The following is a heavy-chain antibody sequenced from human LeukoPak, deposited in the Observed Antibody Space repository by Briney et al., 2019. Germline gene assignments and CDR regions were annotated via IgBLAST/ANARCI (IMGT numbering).Heavy chain of an antibody. D-gene: IGHD3-22*01. CDR2: IRYDGSNK. CDR3: AKDAYYYDSSGYNY. V-gene: IGHV3-30*02. J-gene: IGHJ4*02. CDR1: GFTFSSYG. Sequence: PGGSLRLSCAASGFTFSSYGMHWVRQAPGKGLEWVAFIRYDGSNKYYADSVKGRFTISRDNSKNTLYLQMNSLRAEDTAVYYCAKDAYYYDSSGYNYWGQGTLVTVPS.